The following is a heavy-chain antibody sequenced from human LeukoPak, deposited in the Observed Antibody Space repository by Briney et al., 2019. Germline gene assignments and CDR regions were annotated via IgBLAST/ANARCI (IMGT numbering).Heavy chain of an antibody. CDR1: GYTFTSYA. V-gene: IGHV7-4-1*02. Sequence: ASVKVSCKASGYTFTSYATNWVRQAPGQGLEWMGWINTNTGNPTYAQGFTGRFVFSLDTSVSTAYLQISSLKAEDTAVYYCATCSTSCTPRDWFDPWGQGTLVTVSS. J-gene: IGHJ5*02. CDR3: ATCSTSCTPRDWFDP. CDR2: INTNTGNP. D-gene: IGHD2-2*01.